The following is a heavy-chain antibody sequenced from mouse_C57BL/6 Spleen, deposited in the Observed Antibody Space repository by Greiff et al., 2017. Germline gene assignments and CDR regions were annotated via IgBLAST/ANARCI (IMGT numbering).Heavy chain of an antibody. V-gene: IGHV1-82*01. CDR2: IYPGNGDT. D-gene: IGHD1-1*01. CDR3: ASAGYGRCCDWYFEV. CDR1: GYAFTGSW. Sequence: VKLQESGPELVKPGASVKISCKASGYAFTGSWMNWVKQRPGKGLEWIGCIYPGNGDTNYNEKFKGKATLTVDKSSSTAYMQLSSLTSEDSAVYFCASAGYGRCCDWYFEVRGTGATVTVAS. J-gene: IGHJ1*03.